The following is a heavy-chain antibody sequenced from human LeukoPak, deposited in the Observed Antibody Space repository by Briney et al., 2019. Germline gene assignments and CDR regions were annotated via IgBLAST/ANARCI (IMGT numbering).Heavy chain of an antibody. Sequence: GLSLRLSCAACGFPFSSYWMRWVRQAPGKGREWVANIKGDGSERYYVDSVKGRFTMYKDNGKHLLYLQMNSLRAEDTAVYYCARDGPSSPTYGEGRAYWGQGTPVTVCS. CDR1: GFPFSSYW. CDR2: IKGDGSER. D-gene: IGHD4-17*01. CDR3: ARDGPSSPTYGEGRAY. V-gene: IGHV3-7*03. J-gene: IGHJ4*02.